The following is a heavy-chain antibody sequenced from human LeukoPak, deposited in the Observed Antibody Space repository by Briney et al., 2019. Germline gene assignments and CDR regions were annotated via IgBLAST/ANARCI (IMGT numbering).Heavy chain of an antibody. CDR2: IGTAGDT. D-gene: IGHD3-9*01. CDR3: ARATYYDILTGYYIFDY. Sequence: GGSLRLSCAASGFTFSSYDMPWVRQATGKGLEWVSAIGTAGDTYYPGSVKGRFTISRENAKNSLYLQMNSLRAGDTAVYYCARATYYDILTGYYIFDYWGQGTLVTVSS. J-gene: IGHJ4*02. CDR1: GFTFSSYD. V-gene: IGHV3-13*01.